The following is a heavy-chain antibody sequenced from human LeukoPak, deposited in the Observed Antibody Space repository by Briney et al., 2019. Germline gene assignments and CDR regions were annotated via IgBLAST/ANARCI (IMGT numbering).Heavy chain of an antibody. CDR1: GFTFSSYA. CDR3: ARALGYSYSSDY. V-gene: IGHV3-30-3*01. D-gene: IGHD5-18*01. J-gene: IGHJ4*02. CDR2: ISYDGSNK. Sequence: GGSLRLSCAASGFTFSSYAIHWVRQAPGKGLEWVAVISYDGSNKYYADSVKGRFTISRDNSKSTLYLQIDSLRAEDTAVYYCARALGYSYSSDYWGQGTLVTVSS.